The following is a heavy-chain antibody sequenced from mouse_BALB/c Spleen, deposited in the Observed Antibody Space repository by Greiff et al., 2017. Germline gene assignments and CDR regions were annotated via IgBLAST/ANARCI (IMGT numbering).Heavy chain of an antibody. D-gene: IGHD2-4*01. Sequence: EVKLQQSGTVLARPGASVKMSCKASGYSFTSYWMHWVKQRPGQGLEWIGAIYPGNSDTSYNQKFKGKAKLTAVTSASTAYMELSSLTNEDSAVYYCTRNYDYDAWFADWGQGTLVTVSA. CDR3: TRNYDYDAWFAD. CDR2: IYPGNSDT. J-gene: IGHJ3*01. V-gene: IGHV1-5*01. CDR1: GYSFTSYW.